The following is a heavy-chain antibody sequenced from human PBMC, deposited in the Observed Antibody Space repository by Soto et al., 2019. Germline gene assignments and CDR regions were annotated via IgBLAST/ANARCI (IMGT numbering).Heavy chain of an antibody. CDR3: ARDPNVAIVAKLGGSHNWLDP. J-gene: IGHJ5*02. D-gene: IGHD5-12*01. CDR2: ISAYNGNT. CDR1: GYTFTSYG. Sequence: ASVKVSCKASGYTFTSYGISWVRQAPGQGLEWMGWISAYNGNTNYAQKLQGRVTMTTDTSTSTAYMELRSLRSDDTAVYYCARDPNVAIVAKLGGSHNWLDPCGQGPLVTVYS. V-gene: IGHV1-18*04.